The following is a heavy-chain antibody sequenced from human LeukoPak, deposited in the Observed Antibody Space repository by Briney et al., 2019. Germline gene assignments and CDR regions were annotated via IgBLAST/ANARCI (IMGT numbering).Heavy chain of an antibody. CDR2: ISWNSGSI. J-gene: IGHJ3*02. V-gene: IGHV3-9*01. CDR1: GFTFDEHA. CDR3: AKDMSGMVADTFDI. Sequence: GGSLRLSCAASGFTFDEHAMHWVRQAPGKGLEWVSGISWNSGSIGYADSVKGRFTISRDNARSSLYLQMSSLRAEDTALYYCAKDMSGMVADTFDIWGHGTMVTVSS. D-gene: IGHD3-10*01.